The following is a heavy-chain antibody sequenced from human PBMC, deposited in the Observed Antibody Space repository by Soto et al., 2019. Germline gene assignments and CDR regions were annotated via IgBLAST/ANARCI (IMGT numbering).Heavy chain of an antibody. V-gene: IGHV1-69*02. Sequence: GASVKVSCKASGGTFSSYTISWVRQAPGQGLEWMGRIIPILGIANYAQKFQGRVTITADKSTSTAYMELSSLRSEDTAVYYCARLAVMNYFEYWGQGTLVTVSS. D-gene: IGHD4-4*01. CDR2: IIPILGIA. CDR1: GGTFSSYT. CDR3: ARLAVMNYFEY. J-gene: IGHJ4*02.